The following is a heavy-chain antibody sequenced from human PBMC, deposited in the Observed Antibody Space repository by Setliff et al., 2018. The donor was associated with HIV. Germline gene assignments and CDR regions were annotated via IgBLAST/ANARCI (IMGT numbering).Heavy chain of an antibody. V-gene: IGHV3-72*01. CDR3: VXXAAGLDI. CDR2: ITAKFNGYVK. Sequence: GSLRLSCAASGFTLSDHYIDWIRQPPGKGLEWVGRITAKFNGYVKEYAASVQGRFTISRDDSKDSLFLRMNNLKNEDTAVYYCVXXAAGLDIWSQKILVTVSS. D-gene: IGHD3-16*01. J-gene: IGHJ4*02. CDR1: GFTLSDHY.